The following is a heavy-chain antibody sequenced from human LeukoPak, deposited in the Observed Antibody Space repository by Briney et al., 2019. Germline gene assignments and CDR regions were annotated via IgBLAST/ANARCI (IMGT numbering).Heavy chain of an antibody. CDR1: GGSISSSRYY. CDR3: AATPWTSRQSFFDY. D-gene: IGHD2-2*01. CDR2: IYYSEST. J-gene: IGHJ4*02. Sequence: SETLSLTCTVSGGSISSSRYYWGWIRHPPGKGLEWIGNIYYSESTYYNPSLKSRVTISVDTSKNQFSLKLSSVTAADTAVYYCAATPWTSRQSFFDYWGQGTLVTVSS. V-gene: IGHV4-39*01.